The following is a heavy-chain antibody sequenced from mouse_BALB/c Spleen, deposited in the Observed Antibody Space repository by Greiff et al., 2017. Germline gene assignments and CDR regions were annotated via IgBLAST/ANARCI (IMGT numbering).Heavy chain of an antibody. D-gene: IGHD5-1*01. CDR3: ASAVLEYSAWFAY. Sequence: VHVKQSGPDLVKPGASVKISCKASGYSFTGYYMHWVKQSHGKSLEWIGRVNPNNGGTSYNQKFKGKAILTVDKSSSTAYMELRSLTSEDSAVYYCASAVLEYSAWFAYWGQGTLVTVSA. V-gene: IGHV1-26*01. CDR2: VNPNNGGT. CDR1: GYSFTGYY. J-gene: IGHJ3*01.